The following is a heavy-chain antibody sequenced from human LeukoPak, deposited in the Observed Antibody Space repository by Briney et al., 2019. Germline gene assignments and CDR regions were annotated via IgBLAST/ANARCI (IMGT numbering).Heavy chain of an antibody. CDR1: GFTFSSYS. V-gene: IGHV3-21*01. J-gene: IGHJ4*02. CDR2: ISSSSSYI. Sequence: GGSLRLSCAASGFTFSSYSMNWVRQAPGKGLEWVSSISSSSSYIYYVDSVKGRFTISRDNAKNSLYLQMNSLRAEDTAIYYCAREVWGSIYVDYWGQGTLVTVSS. CDR3: AREVWGSIYVDY. D-gene: IGHD3-16*01.